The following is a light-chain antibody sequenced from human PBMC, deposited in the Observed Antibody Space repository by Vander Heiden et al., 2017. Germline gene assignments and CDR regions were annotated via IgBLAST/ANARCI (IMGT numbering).Light chain of an antibody. Sequence: AIQLTQSPSSLSASVGDRVTITCRASQGISSALAWYQQKPGKAPKLLIYDASSLESGVPSRFSGSASGTDFTLTISILHPEDFATYYCQQFNSYPITFGHGTKVDIK. CDR1: QGISSA. V-gene: IGKV1-13*02. CDR3: QQFNSYPIT. J-gene: IGKJ3*01. CDR2: DAS.